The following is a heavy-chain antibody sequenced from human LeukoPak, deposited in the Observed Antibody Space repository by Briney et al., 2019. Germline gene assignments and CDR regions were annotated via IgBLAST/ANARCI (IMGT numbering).Heavy chain of an antibody. CDR3: ARETGYCSSTRCYPTYYYYGMDV. J-gene: IGHJ6*02. Sequence: ASVKVSCKASGGTFSSYAISWVRQAPGQGLEWMGRIIPILGIANYAQRFQGRVTITADRSTSTAYMELSSLRSEDTAVYYCARETGYCSSTRCYPTYYYYGMDVWGQGTTVTVSS. CDR1: GGTFSSYA. CDR2: IIPILGIA. D-gene: IGHD2-2*01. V-gene: IGHV1-69*04.